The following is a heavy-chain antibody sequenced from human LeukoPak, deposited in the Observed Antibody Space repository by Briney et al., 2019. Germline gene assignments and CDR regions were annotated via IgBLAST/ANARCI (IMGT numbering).Heavy chain of an antibody. CDR1: GYTFTSYD. CDR3: ARLRPYSYGYSTYYYYMDV. CDR2: MNPNSGNT. Sequence: ASVKVSCKASGYTFTSYDINWVRQATGQGLEWMGWMNPNSGNTGYAQKFQGRVTMTRNTSISTAYMELSSLRSEDTAVYYCARLRPYSYGYSTYYYYMDVWDKGTTVTVSS. D-gene: IGHD5-18*01. J-gene: IGHJ6*03. V-gene: IGHV1-8*01.